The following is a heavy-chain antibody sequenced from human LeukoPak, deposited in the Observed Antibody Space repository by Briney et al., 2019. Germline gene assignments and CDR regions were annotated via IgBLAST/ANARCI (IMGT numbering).Heavy chain of an antibody. D-gene: IGHD1-26*01. J-gene: IGHJ4*02. Sequence: GGSLRLSCAASGFTFSSYTIHWVRQAPEKGLEWVSCISSSTTYIYYADSVKGRFTISRDNAKNSVFLQMNSLRDEDTAMYYCSRFGATQPPFDSWGQGTLVTVSS. CDR2: ISSSTTYI. CDR3: SRFGATQPPFDS. CDR1: GFTFSSYT. V-gene: IGHV3-21*01.